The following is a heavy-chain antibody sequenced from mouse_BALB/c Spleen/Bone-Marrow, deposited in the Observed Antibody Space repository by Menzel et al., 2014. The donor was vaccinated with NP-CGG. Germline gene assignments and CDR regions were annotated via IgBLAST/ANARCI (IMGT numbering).Heavy chain of an antibody. CDR3: ARYGSSYYFDY. CDR2: IYPGNVNT. Sequence: QVQLQQSGPELVKPGASVMISCKASGYTFTSYYIHWVKQRPGQGLEWIGWIYPGNVNTKYNEKFKGKATLTADKSSSTAYMQLSSLTSEDSAVYFCARYGSSYYFDYWGQGTTLTVSS. V-gene: IGHV1S56*01. D-gene: IGHD1-1*01. CDR1: GYTFTSYY. J-gene: IGHJ2*01.